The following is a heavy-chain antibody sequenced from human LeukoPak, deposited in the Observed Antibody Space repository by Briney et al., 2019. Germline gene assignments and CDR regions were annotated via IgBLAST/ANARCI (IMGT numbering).Heavy chain of an antibody. Sequence: SVTLSLTCTVSGGSISSSSAYWGWIRQPPGKGLEWIGSIYYSKNTYYNPSLKSRVTISADTSKNQFSLTLGSVSATDTAVYYCVSPRGFSYGYFDYRGQGTLVTVSS. CDR2: IYYSKNT. CDR1: GGSISSSSAY. D-gene: IGHD5-18*01. CDR3: VSPRGFSYGYFDY. J-gene: IGHJ4*02. V-gene: IGHV4-39*01.